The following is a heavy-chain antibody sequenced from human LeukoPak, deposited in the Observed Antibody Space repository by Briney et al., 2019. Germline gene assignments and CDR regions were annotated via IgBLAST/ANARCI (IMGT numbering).Heavy chain of an antibody. V-gene: IGHV3-7*01. CDR3: ARGQIDFWSGYWGEFDY. J-gene: IGHJ4*02. D-gene: IGHD3-3*01. CDR1: GFTFSSYW. Sequence: GGSLRLSCAASGFTFSSYWMSWVRQAPGKGLEWVANIKQDGSEKYYVDSVKGRFTISRDNAKNSLYLQMNSLRAEDTAVYYCARGQIDFWSGYWGEFDYWGQGTLVTVSS. CDR2: IKQDGSEK.